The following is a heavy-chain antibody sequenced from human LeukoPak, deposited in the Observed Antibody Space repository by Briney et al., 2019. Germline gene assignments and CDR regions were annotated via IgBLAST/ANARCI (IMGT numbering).Heavy chain of an antibody. CDR3: ARVGDGHSVNYFDF. V-gene: IGHV3-48*02. CDR1: GFTSSSYG. J-gene: IGHJ4*02. Sequence: HTGGSLRLSYAASGFTSSSYGMGWVRQAPGKGLEWVSYISITSSTVYYADSVKGRFTVSRDNAKNSLYLQMNSLRDEDTAMFYCARVGDGHSVNYFDFWGQGTLVTVSS. CDR2: ISITSSTV. D-gene: IGHD5-24*01.